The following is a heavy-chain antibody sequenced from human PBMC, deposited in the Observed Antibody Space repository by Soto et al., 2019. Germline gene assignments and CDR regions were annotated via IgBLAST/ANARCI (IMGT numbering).Heavy chain of an antibody. CDR2: INHSGRG. CDR3: ARRGYHDSSGSNDAFDI. Sequence: QVQLQESGPGLVKPSGTLSLICAVFGGSIGGSNWWTWVRQPPGKGLEWNGQINHSGRGKYNPSLKSRVTTSADKSKNQFSLKLSSVTAADTAVYYCARRGYHDSSGSNDAFDIWGQGTMVTVSS. J-gene: IGHJ3*02. V-gene: IGHV4-4*02. CDR1: GGSIGGSNW. D-gene: IGHD3-22*01.